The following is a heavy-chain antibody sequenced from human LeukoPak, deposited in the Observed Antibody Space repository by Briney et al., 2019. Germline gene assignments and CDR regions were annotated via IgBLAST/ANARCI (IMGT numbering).Heavy chain of an antibody. V-gene: IGHV3-23*01. CDR3: AKDSFYGDGYYFDY. Sequence: PGGSLRLSCAASGFTFSSYAMSWVRQAPGKGLEWVSAISGGGGSTYYADSVKGRFTISRDNSKNTLYLQMNSLRAEDTAVYYCAKDSFYGDGYYFDYWGQGTLVTVSS. J-gene: IGHJ4*02. CDR2: ISGGGGST. D-gene: IGHD4-17*01. CDR1: GFTFSSYA.